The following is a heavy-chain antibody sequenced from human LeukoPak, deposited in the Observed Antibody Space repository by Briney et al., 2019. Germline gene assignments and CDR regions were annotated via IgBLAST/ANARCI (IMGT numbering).Heavy chain of an antibody. CDR1: GGSISSHY. CDR2: LFDSVNT. Sequence: PSETLSLTCTVSGGSISSHYWSWIRQPLGKGLEWIAYLFDSVNTKDNPSLQSRLTLSADTSKNQFSLRLSSVIAADTAVYYCATIKRGSIFGYFDFWGQGIKVTVSS. CDR3: ATIKRGSIFGYFDF. V-gene: IGHV4-59*11. D-gene: IGHD5-18*01. J-gene: IGHJ4*02.